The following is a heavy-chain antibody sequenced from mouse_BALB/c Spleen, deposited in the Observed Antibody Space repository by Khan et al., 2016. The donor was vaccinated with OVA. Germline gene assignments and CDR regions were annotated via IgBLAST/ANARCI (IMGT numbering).Heavy chain of an antibody. CDR2: IWSSGST. CDR3: ARASDFYYVWYVDV. V-gene: IGHV2-2*02. J-gene: IGHJ1*01. CDR1: NFSLTSYG. D-gene: IGHD1-1*01. Sequence: QVQLKQSGPGLVQPSQSLSITCTVSNFSLTSYGVHWVRQSPGKGLEWLGVIWSSGSTDYNAAFISRLSISKDNSKSQVFFKMNSLQPNDAAIYYCARASDFYYVWYVDVWGEGTTVTVSS.